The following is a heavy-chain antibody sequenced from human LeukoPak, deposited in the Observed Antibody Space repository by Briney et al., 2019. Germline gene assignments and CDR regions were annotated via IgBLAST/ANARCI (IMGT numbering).Heavy chain of an antibody. CDR1: GFTFINYA. CDR2: LSGSGGST. CDR3: AKDRWTTVSRYFDY. J-gene: IGHJ4*02. V-gene: IGHV3-23*01. D-gene: IGHD4-17*01. Sequence: GGSLRLSCTASGFTFINYAMSWVRQAPGKGLEWVSGLSGSGGSTSYADSVKGRFTLSRDNSKNTLYLQMNSLRAEDTAIYYCAKDRWTTVSRYFDYWGQGILVTVSS.